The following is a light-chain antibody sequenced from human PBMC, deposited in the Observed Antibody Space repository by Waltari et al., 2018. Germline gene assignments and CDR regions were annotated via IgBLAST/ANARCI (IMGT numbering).Light chain of an antibody. CDR2: DVI. CDR3: SSFTRSATLV. J-gene: IGLJ3*02. Sequence: QSALTQPASVSGSPGQSITISCTGTSSDVGAYNYVSWYQQYSGKAPKLMIYDVIKRPSGVSNRFAGAKSGNTASLTISGLQAEDEADYYCSSFTRSATLVFGGGTKLTVL. V-gene: IGLV2-14*03. CDR1: SSDVGAYNY.